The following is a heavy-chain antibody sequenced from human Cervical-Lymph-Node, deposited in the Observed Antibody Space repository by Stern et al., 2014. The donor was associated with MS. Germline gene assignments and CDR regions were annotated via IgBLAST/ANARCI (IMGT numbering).Heavy chain of an antibody. V-gene: IGHV4-31*03. Sequence: QVQLQESGPGLVQPSQTLSLTCTVSGASISSGSYYWSWIRQPPGKGLEWIGYIYFSGSTYYKPAVKSRLTISLDTSKNQLSLRLTTVTAADTAVYYCARDGYGAGRFDIWGRGTMVTVSS. CDR2: IYFSGST. CDR1: GASISSGSYY. J-gene: IGHJ3*02. CDR3: ARDGYGAGRFDI. D-gene: IGHD5-12*01.